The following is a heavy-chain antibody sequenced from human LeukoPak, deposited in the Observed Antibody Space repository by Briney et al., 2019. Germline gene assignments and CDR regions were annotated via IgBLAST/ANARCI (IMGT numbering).Heavy chain of an antibody. CDR3: ARSRISAPVDY. V-gene: IGHV1-2*02. CDR2: INTHSGGT. D-gene: IGHD6-6*01. Sequence: ASVKVSCKASGYTFTDYYMHWVRQAPGHGLEWMGWINTHSGGTSYAQKFQGRVTMTRDTSVSTGFMELKSLGSDDTAVYYCARSRISAPVDYWGQGTLVTVSS. J-gene: IGHJ4*02. CDR1: GYTFTDYY.